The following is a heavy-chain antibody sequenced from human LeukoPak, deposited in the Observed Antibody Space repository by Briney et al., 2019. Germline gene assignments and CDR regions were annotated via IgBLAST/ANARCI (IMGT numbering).Heavy chain of an antibody. Sequence: PSETLSLTCTVSGGSISSYYWSWIRHPPGKGLVWIGYVYYSGSTNYKYSLKSRVTISVDTSKNQCSLKLSSVTAADTAAYYCARTTEGGYSYGYFYYYYMDVWGKGTTVTISS. CDR1: GGSISSYY. D-gene: IGHD5-18*01. J-gene: IGHJ6*03. CDR3: ARTTEGGYSYGYFYYYYMDV. CDR2: VYYSGST. V-gene: IGHV4-59*01.